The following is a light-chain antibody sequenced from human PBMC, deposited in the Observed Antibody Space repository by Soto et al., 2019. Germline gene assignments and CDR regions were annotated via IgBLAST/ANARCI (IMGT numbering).Light chain of an antibody. CDR2: DVS. CDR3: GSYTTSSNYV. J-gene: IGLJ1*01. Sequence: QSALTQPASVSGSPGLSSTISFTGTSSDVGAYNFVSWYQQHPDKAPKLMIFDVSNRPSGVSNRFSGSKSGNTASLTISGLQSEDEAEYYCGSYTTSSNYVFGTGTKVTVL. CDR1: SSDVGAYNF. V-gene: IGLV2-14*03.